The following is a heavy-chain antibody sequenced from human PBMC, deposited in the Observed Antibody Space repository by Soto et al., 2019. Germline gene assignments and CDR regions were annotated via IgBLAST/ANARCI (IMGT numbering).Heavy chain of an antibody. CDR2: IYYSGST. V-gene: IGHV4-39*01. CDR1: GGSISSSSYY. Sequence: SETLSLTCTVSGGSISSSSYYWGWIRQPPGKGLEWIGSIYYSGSTYYNPSLKSRVTISVDTSKNQFSLKLSSVTAADTAVYYFASNTFFGVVINWFAPGGQERLVPVSS. J-gene: IGHJ5*02. D-gene: IGHD3-3*01. CDR3: ASNTFFGVVINWFAP.